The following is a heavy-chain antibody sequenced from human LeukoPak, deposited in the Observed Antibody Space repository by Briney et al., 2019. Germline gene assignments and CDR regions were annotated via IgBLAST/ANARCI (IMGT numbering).Heavy chain of an antibody. V-gene: IGHV3-7*01. CDR3: AGGTGWLIDY. J-gene: IGHJ4*02. CDR1: TFTFSTFW. Sequence: GGSLRLSCAASTFTFSTFWMNWVRQAPGKGLEWVANIKQDGSEKNYVDSVKGRFTISRDNAKNSLFLQMNSLRAEGTAVYYCAGGTGWLIDYWGQGTLVTVSS. D-gene: IGHD3/OR15-3a*01. CDR2: IKQDGSEK.